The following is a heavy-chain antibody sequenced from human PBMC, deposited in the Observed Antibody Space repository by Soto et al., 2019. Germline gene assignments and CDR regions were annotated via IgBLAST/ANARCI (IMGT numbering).Heavy chain of an antibody. Sequence: QVQLVESGGGVVQPGRSLRLSCAASGFTFSSYGMHWVRQAPGKGLEWVAVIWYDGSNKYYADSVKGRFTISRDNSKNTLYLQMSSLRAEDTAVYYCARGVTMIIPQRGSDAFDIWGKGTMVTVSS. CDR3: ARGVTMIIPQRGSDAFDI. CDR1: GFTFSSYG. V-gene: IGHV3-33*01. CDR2: IWYDGSNK. J-gene: IGHJ3*02. D-gene: IGHD3-22*01.